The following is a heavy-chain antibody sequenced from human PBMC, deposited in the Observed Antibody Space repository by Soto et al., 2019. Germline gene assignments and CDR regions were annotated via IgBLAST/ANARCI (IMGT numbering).Heavy chain of an antibody. V-gene: IGHV3-23*01. D-gene: IGHD3-10*01. CDR2: ISGGGDTT. J-gene: IGHJ4*02. CDR3: AKGRGGSGSRTPRVDF. Sequence: EVQLLESGGCLVQPGGSLRLSCAASGFTFNNYAMTCVRQAPVKGLEWFSAISGGGDTTSYADSVKGRFTVSRDGSQNTLYLQMSSLRAEDTALYYCAKGRGGSGSRTPRVDFWGQGTLVTVSS. CDR1: GFTFNNYA.